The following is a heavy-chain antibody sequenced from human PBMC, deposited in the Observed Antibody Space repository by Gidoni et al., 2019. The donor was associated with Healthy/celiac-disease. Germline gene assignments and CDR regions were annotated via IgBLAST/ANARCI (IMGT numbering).Heavy chain of an antibody. CDR3: AKDWSYGSGSYLDY. V-gene: IGHV3-30*18. CDR1: GFTFSSYA. CDR2: ISYDGSNK. D-gene: IGHD3-10*01. Sequence: QVQLVESGGGVVQPGRSLRLSCAASGFTFSSYAMHWVRQAPGKGLEWVAVISYDGSNKYYADSVKGRFTISRDNSKNTLYLQMNSLRAEDTAVYYCAKDWSYGSGSYLDYWGQGTLVTVSS. J-gene: IGHJ4*02.